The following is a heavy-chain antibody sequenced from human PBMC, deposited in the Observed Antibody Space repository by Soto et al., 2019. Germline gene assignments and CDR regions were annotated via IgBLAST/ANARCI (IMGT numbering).Heavy chain of an antibody. D-gene: IGHD2-2*02. Sequence: PSETLSLTCTVSGGSISSYYWSWIPQPPGKGLEWIGYIYYSGSTNYNTSLKSRVTISVDTSKNQFSLTLSSVTAADTSVYYCARLDPYPRRRIFDYWGQGTLVIVSS. V-gene: IGHV4-59*01. CDR2: IYYSGST. CDR1: GGSISSYY. J-gene: IGHJ4*02. CDR3: ARLDPYPRRRIFDY.